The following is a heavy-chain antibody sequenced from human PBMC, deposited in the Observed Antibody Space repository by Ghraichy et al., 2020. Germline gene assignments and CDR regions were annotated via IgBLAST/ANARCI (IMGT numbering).Heavy chain of an antibody. Sequence: GGSLRLSCAASGFTFSISSMSWVRQAPGKGLEWVSAISGDSIHIYYADSVKGRFTISRDNSKNTLYLQMNSLRAGDTAVYYCAKVSRFVVADYPPWGQGTLVTGSS. D-gene: IGHD2-21*01. CDR2: ISGDSIHI. CDR1: GFTFSISS. V-gene: IGHV3-23*01. J-gene: IGHJ5*02. CDR3: AKVSRFVVADYPP.